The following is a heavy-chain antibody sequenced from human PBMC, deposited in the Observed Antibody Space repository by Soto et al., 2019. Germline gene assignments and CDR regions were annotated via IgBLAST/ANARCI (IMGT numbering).Heavy chain of an antibody. CDR1: GGSVSSGAYS. Sequence: QVQLQESGPGLVKLSQTLSLTCTVSGGSVSSGAYSWSWIRQPPGKGLEWIGYIFYTGSTYYNPSLKSRVTISEDTSKNQCSLRLTSVTAADTAVYYCATYYDTRGFDYWGQGTLVTVSS. CDR2: IFYTGST. D-gene: IGHD3-22*01. CDR3: ATYYDTRGFDY. V-gene: IGHV4-30-4*01. J-gene: IGHJ4*02.